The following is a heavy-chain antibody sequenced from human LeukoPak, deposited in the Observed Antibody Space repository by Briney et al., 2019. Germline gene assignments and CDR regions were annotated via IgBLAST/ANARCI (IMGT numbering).Heavy chain of an antibody. Sequence: SETLSLTCTVSGDSLSTYYWSWIRQPPGKGLGWIGYIYYSGTTNYNPSLKSRLTISVDTSKNQFSLKLSSVTAADTAVYYCARDYYGGLDYWGQGTLVTVSS. CDR2: IYYSGTT. J-gene: IGHJ4*02. D-gene: IGHD3-10*01. CDR1: GDSLSTYY. CDR3: ARDYYGGLDY. V-gene: IGHV4-59*01.